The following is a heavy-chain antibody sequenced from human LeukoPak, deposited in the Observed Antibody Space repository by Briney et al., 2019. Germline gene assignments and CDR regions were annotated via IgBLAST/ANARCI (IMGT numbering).Heavy chain of an antibody. CDR3: ARVARGYSYGPFDY. J-gene: IGHJ4*02. D-gene: IGHD5-18*01. V-gene: IGHV3-48*03. CDR2: ISSSGSTM. Sequence: TGGSLRLSCAAPGFTFSSYEMNWVRQAPGKGLEWVSYISSSGSTMYYADSVKGRFTISRDNAKNSLYLQMNSLRAEDTAVYYCARVARGYSYGPFDYWGQGTLVTVSS. CDR1: GFTFSSYE.